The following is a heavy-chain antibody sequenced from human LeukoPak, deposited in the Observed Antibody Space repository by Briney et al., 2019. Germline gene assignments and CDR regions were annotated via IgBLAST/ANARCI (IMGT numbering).Heavy chain of an antibody. V-gene: IGHV3-74*01. CDR2: IHGDGDNI. J-gene: IGHJ5*02. CDR3: ARAQVGAPTDL. CDR1: GFPFSSYA. D-gene: IGHD1-26*01. Sequence: GGSLRLSCAASGFPFSSYAMYWVRQAPGKGLVWVARIHGDGDNISYADSVRGRFTISRDNAKDTLYLHMNSLRPEDTAVYYCARAQVGAPTDLWGQGTLVTVSS.